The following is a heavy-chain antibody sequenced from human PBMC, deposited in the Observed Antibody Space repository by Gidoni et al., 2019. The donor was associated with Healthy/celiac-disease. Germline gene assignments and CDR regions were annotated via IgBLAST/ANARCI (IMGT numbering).Heavy chain of an antibody. J-gene: IGHJ4*02. CDR1: EGTFSSYA. CDR3: ARGGRGCSSTSCYYFDY. Sequence: QVQLVQSGAEVKKPGSSVKVSCKASEGTFSSYATSWVRQAPGQGLEWLGGIIPIFGTANYAQKFQGRVTITADESTSTAYMELSSLRSEDTAVYDCARGGRGCSSTSCYYFDYWGQGTLVTVSS. D-gene: IGHD2-2*01. CDR2: IIPIFGTA. V-gene: IGHV1-69*01.